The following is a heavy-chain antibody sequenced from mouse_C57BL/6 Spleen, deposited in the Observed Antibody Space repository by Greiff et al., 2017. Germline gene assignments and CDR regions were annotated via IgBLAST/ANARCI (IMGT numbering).Heavy chain of an antibody. CDR1: GYAFSSSW. J-gene: IGHJ4*01. V-gene: IGHV1-82*01. CDR3: ARERFGAMDY. CDR2: IYPGDGDT. Sequence: VQLQQSGPELVKPGASVTISCKASGYAFSSSWMNWVKQRPGKGLEWIGRIYPGDGDTNYNGKFKGKATLTADKSSSTAYMQLSSLTSEDSAVYFCARERFGAMDYWGQGTSVTVSS.